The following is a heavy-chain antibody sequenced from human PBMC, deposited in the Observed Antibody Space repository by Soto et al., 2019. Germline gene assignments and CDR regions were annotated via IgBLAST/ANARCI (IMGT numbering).Heavy chain of an antibody. CDR2: ISYDGSNK. D-gene: IGHD6-19*01. V-gene: IGHV3-30*18. Sequence: GGSLRLSCAASGFTFSSYGMHWVRQAPGKGLEWVAVISYDGSNKYYADSVKGRFTISRDNSKNTLYLQMNSLRAEDTAVYCCAKDFPSGSFFYYYCYMDVWGKGTTVTVSS. CDR3: AKDFPSGSFFYYYCYMDV. J-gene: IGHJ6*03. CDR1: GFTFSSYG.